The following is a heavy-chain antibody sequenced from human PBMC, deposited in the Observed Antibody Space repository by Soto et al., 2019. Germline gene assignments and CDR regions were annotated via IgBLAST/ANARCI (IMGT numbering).Heavy chain of an antibody. V-gene: IGHV4-61*01. J-gene: IGHJ6*02. CDR1: GGSVSSGSSY. D-gene: IGHD2-21*02. CDR2: IYSSGNT. Sequence: QVQLQESGPGLVRPSETLSLTCTVSGGSVSSGSSYWNWIRQPPGKGLEWIGYIYSSGNTNYNPSLKSRVTISIDTSKNQFSLRLSSVTAADTAVYYCARDRYCGGDCYYDHYYGMDVWGQGTTVTVSS. CDR3: ARDRYCGGDCYYDHYYGMDV.